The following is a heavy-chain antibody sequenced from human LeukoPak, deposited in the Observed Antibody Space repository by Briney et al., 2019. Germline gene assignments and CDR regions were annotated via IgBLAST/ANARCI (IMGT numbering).Heavy chain of an antibody. Sequence: GGSLRLPCAASGFTVSSNYMSWVRQAPGKGLEWVSVISGSGGSKYYADSVRGRFTISRDNFKNTLYLQLNSLRAEDTAVYYCAKVGSDYGEYFDYWGQGSLVTVSS. J-gene: IGHJ4*02. V-gene: IGHV3-23*01. CDR1: GFTVSSNY. D-gene: IGHD4-17*01. CDR3: AKVGSDYGEYFDY. CDR2: ISGSGGSK.